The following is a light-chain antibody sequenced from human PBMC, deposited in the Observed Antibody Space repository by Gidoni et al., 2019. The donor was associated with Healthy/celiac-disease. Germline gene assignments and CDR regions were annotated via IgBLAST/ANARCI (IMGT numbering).Light chain of an antibody. V-gene: IGKV1-8*01. CDR2: AAS. CDR3: QQYYSYLA. CDR1: QGISSY. Sequence: AIRMTHSPSSFSASTGDRVTITCRASQGISSYLAWYQQKPGKAPKLLIYAASTLQSGVPSRFSGSGSGTDFTLTISCLQSEDFATYYCQQYYSYLAFGQGTKVEIK. J-gene: IGKJ1*01.